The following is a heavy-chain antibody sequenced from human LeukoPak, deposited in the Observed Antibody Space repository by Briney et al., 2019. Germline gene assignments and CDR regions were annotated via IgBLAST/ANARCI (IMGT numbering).Heavy chain of an antibody. V-gene: IGHV1-69*02. Sequence: SVKVSCKASGGTFSSYTISWVRQAPGQGLEWMGRIIPILGIANYTQKFQGRVTITADKSTSTAYMELSSLRSEDTAVYYCARSDPYSSGWYDYYYYMDVWGKGTTVTVSS. D-gene: IGHD6-19*01. J-gene: IGHJ6*03. CDR3: ARSDPYSSGWYDYYYYMDV. CDR2: IIPILGIA. CDR1: GGTFSSYT.